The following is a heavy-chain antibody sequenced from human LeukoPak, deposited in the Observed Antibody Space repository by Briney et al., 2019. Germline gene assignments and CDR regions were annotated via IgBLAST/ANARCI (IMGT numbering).Heavy chain of an antibody. CDR2: IYAGGSI. V-gene: IGHV4-4*07. J-gene: IGHJ6*03. Sequence: SETPSLTCSVSGGSITNFFWTWIRQPAGKGQEYIGRIYAGGSIDYNPSLKSRVTMSVDTSNNQFSLNLTSVTAADTALYFCARSARFNYYMDVWGKGTSVTVSS. CDR3: ARSARFNYYMDV. D-gene: IGHD2-15*01. CDR1: GGSITNFF.